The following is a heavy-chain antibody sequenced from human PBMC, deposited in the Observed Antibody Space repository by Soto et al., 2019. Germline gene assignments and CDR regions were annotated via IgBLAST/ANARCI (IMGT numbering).Heavy chain of an antibody. V-gene: IGHV4-59*01. CDR1: GGSISSYY. Sequence: SETLSLTCTVSGGSISSYYWSWIRQPPGKGLEWIGYIYYSGSTNYNPSLKSRVTISVDTSKNQFSLKLSSVTAADTAVYYCARARVVTAKYNWFDPWGQGTLVTVS. CDR3: ARARVVTAKYNWFDP. CDR2: IYYSGST. J-gene: IGHJ5*02. D-gene: IGHD2-21*02.